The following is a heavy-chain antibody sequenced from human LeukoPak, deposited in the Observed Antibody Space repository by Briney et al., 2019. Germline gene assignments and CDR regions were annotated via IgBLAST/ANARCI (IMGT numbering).Heavy chain of an antibody. CDR1: GGTFSSYA. Sequence: SVKVSCKASGGTFSSYAISWVRQAPGQGLEWMGRIIPIFGTANYAQKFQDRVTITTDESTSTAYMELSSLRSEDTAVYYCASFGSGSYYNYYYYMDVWGKGTTVTVSS. D-gene: IGHD3-10*01. V-gene: IGHV1-69*05. CDR2: IIPIFGTA. J-gene: IGHJ6*03. CDR3: ASFGSGSYYNYYYYMDV.